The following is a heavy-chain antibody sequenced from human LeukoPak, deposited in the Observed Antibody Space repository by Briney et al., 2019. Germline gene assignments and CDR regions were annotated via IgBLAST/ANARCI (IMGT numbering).Heavy chain of an antibody. CDR3: AREYCGGECYSGSDF. Sequence: GRSLRLSCVASGFTFRNYATHWVRQAPGKGLEWVALISYDGSNKDYVDSAKGRFTISRDNSKNTLYLQMNSLRTEDSAVYYCAREYCGGECYSGSDFWGQGALVTVSS. CDR2: ISYDGSNK. D-gene: IGHD2-21*01. V-gene: IGHV3-30*04. J-gene: IGHJ4*02. CDR1: GFTFRNYA.